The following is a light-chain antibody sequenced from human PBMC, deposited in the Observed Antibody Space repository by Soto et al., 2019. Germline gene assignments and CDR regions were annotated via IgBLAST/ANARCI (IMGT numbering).Light chain of an antibody. CDR3: QHYHNWPWT. J-gene: IGKJ1*01. Sequence: EIVMTQSPATLSVSPGERATLSCRASQSVSTNLAWYQQKPGQGPRLLIFGASTRATGIPARFSGSGSGTEFTLTISSLQSEDFAVYCCQHYHNWPWTFGQGTKVDIK. V-gene: IGKV3-15*01. CDR1: QSVSTN. CDR2: GAS.